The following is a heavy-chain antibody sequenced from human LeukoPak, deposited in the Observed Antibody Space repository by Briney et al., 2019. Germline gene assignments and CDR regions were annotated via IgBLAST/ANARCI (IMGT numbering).Heavy chain of an antibody. CDR2: IYHHGAT. CDR3: ARGPSVAAHLDY. V-gene: IGHV4-4*02. D-gene: IGHD5-12*01. J-gene: IGHJ4*02. Sequence: SETLSLTCAVSGGSISSNNWWSWVRQPPGKGLEWIGEIYHHGATNYNPSLKSRVTLSVDKSKNQFSLELSSVTAADTAVCYCARGPSVAAHLDYWGQGTLVTVSS. CDR1: GGSISSNNW.